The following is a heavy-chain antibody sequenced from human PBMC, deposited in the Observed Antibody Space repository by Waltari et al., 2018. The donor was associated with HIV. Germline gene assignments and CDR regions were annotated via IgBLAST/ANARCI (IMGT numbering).Heavy chain of an antibody. CDR1: GFSLTSYS. J-gene: IGHJ2*01. D-gene: IGHD3-10*01. CDR3: ARGLSYFDGKPLPWYFDV. V-gene: IGHV3-48*02. CDR2: MGTSAMAR. Sequence: EEQLLQSGGKFVQPGESLRLSCVASGFSLTSYSVTWVRQAPGKVLGWVSYMGTSAMARSYADSVKARFTVFADKAKQSVYLQISNLQDEDSAMYYCARGLSYFDGKPLPWYFDVWGRGSRVIVAS.